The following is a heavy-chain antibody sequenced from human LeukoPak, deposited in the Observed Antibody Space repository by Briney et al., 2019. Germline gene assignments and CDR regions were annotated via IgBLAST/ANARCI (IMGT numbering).Heavy chain of an antibody. CDR2: ISSSGSTI. D-gene: IGHD3-10*01. J-gene: IGHJ5*02. CDR1: GFTFSDYY. CDR3: ARGVFGYEGSGSYYNRPPLRDWFDP. Sequence: GGSLRLSCAASGFTFSDYYMSWIRQAPGKGLEWVSYISSSGSTIYYADSVKGRFTISRDNAKNSLYLQMNSLRSEDTAVYYCARGVFGYEGSGSYYNRPPLRDWFDPWGQGTLVTVSS. V-gene: IGHV3-11*01.